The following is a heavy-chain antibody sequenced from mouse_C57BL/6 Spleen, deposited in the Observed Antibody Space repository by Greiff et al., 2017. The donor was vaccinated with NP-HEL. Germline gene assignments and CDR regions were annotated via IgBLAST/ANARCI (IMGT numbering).Heavy chain of an antibody. Sequence: EVQLQESGGGLVKPGGSLKLSCAASGFTFSDYGMHWVRQAPEKGLEWVAYISSGSSTIYYADTVKGRFTISRDNAKNTLFLQMTSLRSEDTAMYYCARHGYYSWGQGTSVTVSS. V-gene: IGHV5-17*01. CDR1: GFTFSDYG. D-gene: IGHD2-3*01. CDR2: ISSGSSTI. CDR3: ARHGYYS. J-gene: IGHJ4*01.